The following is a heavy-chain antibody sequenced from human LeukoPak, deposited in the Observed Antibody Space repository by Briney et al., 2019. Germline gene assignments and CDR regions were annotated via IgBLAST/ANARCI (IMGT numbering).Heavy chain of an antibody. CDR3: ARIVGPYYFDY. D-gene: IGHD1-26*01. CDR2: ISGSGGST. Sequence: GGSLRLSCAASGFTFSSYGMHWVRQAPGKGLEWVSAISGSGGSTYYADSVKGRFTISRDNSKNTLYLQMNSLRAEDTAVYYCARIVGPYYFDYWGQGTLVTVSS. J-gene: IGHJ4*02. V-gene: IGHV3-23*01. CDR1: GFTFSSYG.